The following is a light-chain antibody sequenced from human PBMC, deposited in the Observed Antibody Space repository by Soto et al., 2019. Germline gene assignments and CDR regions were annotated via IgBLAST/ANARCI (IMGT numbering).Light chain of an antibody. CDR1: QSVSSN. CDR2: STS. CDR3: QQYNNWPLT. Sequence: EIVMTQSPATLSVSLGERATLSCRATQSVSSNLAWYQQKPGQAPRLLIYSTSTRATGIPARFSGSGSETEFTLTISSLQSEDFAVYYCQQYNNWPLTFGQGTKVDIK. J-gene: IGKJ1*01. V-gene: IGKV3-15*01.